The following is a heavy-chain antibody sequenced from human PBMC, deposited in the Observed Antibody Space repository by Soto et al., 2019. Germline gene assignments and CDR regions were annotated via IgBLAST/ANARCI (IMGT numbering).Heavy chain of an antibody. Sequence: QVQLQQWGAGLLKPSETLSLTCAVYGGPFSAYYWSWIRQPPGKGLEWIGQINHSGSSNYNPSLKSRVTMSVDTSKNQFSLKLRPVTAADTAVYYCARREITVRGAPLFRRRSSNDAFDMWGQGTMVTVSS. J-gene: IGHJ3*02. V-gene: IGHV4-34*01. CDR3: ARREITVRGAPLFRRRSSNDAFDM. CDR2: INHSGSS. D-gene: IGHD3-10*01. CDR1: GGPFSAYY.